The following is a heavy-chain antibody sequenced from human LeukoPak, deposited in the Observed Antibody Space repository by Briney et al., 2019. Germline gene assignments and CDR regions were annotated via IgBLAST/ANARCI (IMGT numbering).Heavy chain of an antibody. CDR1: GGSISSYY. D-gene: IGHD3-10*01. J-gene: IGHJ4*02. CDR3: AREGLRYYGSGSYYFDY. CDR2: IYYSGST. V-gene: IGHV4-59*12. Sequence: SETLSLTCTVSGGSISSYYWSWIRQPPGKGLEWIGYIYYSGSTNYNPSLKSRVTMSVDTSKNQFSLKLSSVTAADTAVYYCAREGLRYYGSGSYYFDYWGQGTLVTVSS.